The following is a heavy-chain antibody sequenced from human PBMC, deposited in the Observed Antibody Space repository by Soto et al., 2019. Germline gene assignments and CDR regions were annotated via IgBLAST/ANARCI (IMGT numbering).Heavy chain of an antibody. D-gene: IGHD1-26*01. Sequence: PSETLSLTCAVYGESFSGYYWSWIRQPPGKGLEWIGEINHSGGTNYNPSLKSRVSISVDTSKNQFSLKLNSVDAADTAIYFCARGESPSGSISYWGQGTLVTAPQ. V-gene: IGHV4-34*01. CDR1: GESFSGYY. CDR3: ARGESPSGSISY. J-gene: IGHJ4*02. CDR2: INHSGGT.